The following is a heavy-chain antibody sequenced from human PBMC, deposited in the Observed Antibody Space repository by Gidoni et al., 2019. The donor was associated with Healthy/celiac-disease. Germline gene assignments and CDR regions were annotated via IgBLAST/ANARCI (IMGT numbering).Heavy chain of an antibody. CDR3: ASTVTNGGFGY. D-gene: IGHD4-17*01. CDR2: IYYSGST. Sequence: QVQLQESGPGLVKPSETLSLTCTVSGGSISSYYWSWIRQPPGKGLEWIGYIYYSGSTNYNPSLKSRVTISVDTSKNQFSLKLSSVTAADTAVYYCASTVTNGGFGYWGQGTLVTVSS. CDR1: GGSISSYY. V-gene: IGHV4-59*01. J-gene: IGHJ4*02.